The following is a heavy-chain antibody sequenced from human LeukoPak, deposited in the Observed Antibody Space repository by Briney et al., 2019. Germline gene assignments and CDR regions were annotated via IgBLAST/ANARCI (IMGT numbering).Heavy chain of an antibody. Sequence: GGSLRLSCAGSGATFSSDEMNWVRQAPGKGLEWVSSISSSSSYIYYADSVKGRFTISRDNAENSLYLQMNSLGAEDTAVYYCARGEDYDYVWGSYRPSGSFDYWGQGTLVTVSS. D-gene: IGHD3-16*02. V-gene: IGHV3-21*01. J-gene: IGHJ4*02. CDR3: ARGEDYDYVWGSYRPSGSFDY. CDR1: GATFSSDE. CDR2: ISSSSSYI.